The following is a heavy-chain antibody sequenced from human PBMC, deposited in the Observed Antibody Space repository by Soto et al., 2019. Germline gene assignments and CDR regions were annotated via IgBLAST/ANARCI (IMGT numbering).Heavy chain of an antibody. Sequence: ASVKVSCKVSGYTLTELSMHWVRQAPGKGLEWMGGFDPEDGETIYAQKFQGRVTMTEDTSTDTAYMELSSLRSEDTAVYYCEIVFVVVPAAPDAFDIWGQGTMVT. CDR2: FDPEDGET. J-gene: IGHJ3*02. CDR1: GYTLTELS. V-gene: IGHV1-24*01. CDR3: EIVFVVVPAAPDAFDI. D-gene: IGHD2-2*01.